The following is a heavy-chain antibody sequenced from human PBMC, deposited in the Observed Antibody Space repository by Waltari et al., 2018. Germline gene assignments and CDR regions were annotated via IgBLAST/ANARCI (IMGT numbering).Heavy chain of an antibody. CDR3: ARPSGWYVWYFDL. Sequence: QVQLQESGPGLVKPSETLSLTCAVSGSSISSGYYWGWIRQPPGKGLEWIGSIYHSGSTYYNPSLKSRVTISVDTSKNQFSLKLSSVTAADTAVYYCARPSGWYVWYFDLWGRGTLVTVSS. D-gene: IGHD6-19*01. J-gene: IGHJ2*01. CDR2: IYHSGST. V-gene: IGHV4-38-2*01. CDR1: GSSISSGYY.